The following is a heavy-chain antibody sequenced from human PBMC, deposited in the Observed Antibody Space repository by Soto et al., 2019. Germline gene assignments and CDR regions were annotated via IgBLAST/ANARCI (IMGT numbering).Heavy chain of an antibody. CDR3: ARSGYYDSSGFNWFDP. V-gene: IGHV5-10-1*01. CDR1: GYSFTSYW. J-gene: IGHJ5*02. D-gene: IGHD3-22*01. CDR2: IDPSDSYT. Sequence: GESLKISCKGSGYSFTSYWISWVRQMPGKGLEWMGRIDPSDSYTNYSPSFQGHVTISADESISTAYLQWSSLKASDTAMYYCARSGYYDSSGFNWFDPWGQGTLVTVSS.